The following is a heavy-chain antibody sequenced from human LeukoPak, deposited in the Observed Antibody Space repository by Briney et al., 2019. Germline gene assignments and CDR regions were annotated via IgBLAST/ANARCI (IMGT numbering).Heavy chain of an antibody. CDR2: ISSSGEA. J-gene: IGHJ4*02. Sequence: SETLSLTCAVSGGSITTTSFSWAWVRQPPGQDLEWIATISSSGEAYYHPSLMSRVTISIDTSKNQFSLDLTSVTAADTGLFYCAKFKPRTGFDYWGQGILVIVSS. V-gene: IGHV4-39*01. D-gene: IGHD1-14*01. CDR3: AKFKPRTGFDY. CDR1: GGSITTTSFS.